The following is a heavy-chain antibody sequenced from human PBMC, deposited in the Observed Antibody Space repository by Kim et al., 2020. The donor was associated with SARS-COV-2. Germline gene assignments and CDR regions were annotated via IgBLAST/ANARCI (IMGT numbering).Heavy chain of an antibody. V-gene: IGHV3-30*18. D-gene: IGHD6-13*01. Sequence: GGSLRLSCAASGFTFSSYGMHWVRQAPGKGLEWVAVISYDGSNKYYADSVKGRFTISRDNSKNTLYLQMNSLRAEDTAVYYCAKDGPIWSSSWYSGYFD. CDR2: ISYDGSNK. CDR3: AKDGPIWSSSWYSGYFD. J-gene: IGHJ4*03. CDR1: GFTFSSYG.